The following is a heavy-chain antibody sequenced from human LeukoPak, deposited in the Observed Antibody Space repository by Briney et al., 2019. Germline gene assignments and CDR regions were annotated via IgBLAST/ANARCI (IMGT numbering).Heavy chain of an antibody. CDR3: AYDTSGNGY. CDR1: GGSFNGYY. V-gene: IGHV4-34*01. Sequence: MASETLSLTCAVYGGSFNGYYWNWIRQPPGKGLEWIGEINHSGSTNYNPSLKGRVTISVDTSKNQFPLKLSSVTAADTAKYYCAYDTSGNGYWGQGTLVTVSS. J-gene: IGHJ4*02. D-gene: IGHD3-22*01. CDR2: INHSGST.